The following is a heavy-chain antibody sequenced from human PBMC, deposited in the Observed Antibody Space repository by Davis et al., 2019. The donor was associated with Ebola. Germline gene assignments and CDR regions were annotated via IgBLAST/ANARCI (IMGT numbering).Heavy chain of an antibody. CDR1: GFTFSSYA. CDR3: ARDRGVYSSGWYGDY. V-gene: IGHV3-7*01. Sequence: GESLKISCAASGFTFSSYAMSWVRQAPGKGLEWVANIKQDGSEKYYVDSVKGRFTISRDNAKNSLYLQMNSLRAEDTAVYYCARDRGVYSSGWYGDYWGQGTLVTVSS. D-gene: IGHD6-19*01. CDR2: IKQDGSEK. J-gene: IGHJ4*02.